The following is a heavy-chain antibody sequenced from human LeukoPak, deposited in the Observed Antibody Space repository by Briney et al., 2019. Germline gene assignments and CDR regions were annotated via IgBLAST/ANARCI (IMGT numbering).Heavy chain of an antibody. Sequence: ASVKVSCKASGYTFTGYYMHWVRQAPGQGLEWMGWINPNSGGTNYAQKFQGRVTMTRDTSISTAYMELSRLRSDDTAVYYCARGSITIFGVVIRTVFDPWGQGTLVTVSP. CDR2: INPNSGGT. D-gene: IGHD3-3*01. CDR3: ARGSITIFGVVIRTVFDP. CDR1: GYTFTGYY. V-gene: IGHV1-2*02. J-gene: IGHJ5*02.